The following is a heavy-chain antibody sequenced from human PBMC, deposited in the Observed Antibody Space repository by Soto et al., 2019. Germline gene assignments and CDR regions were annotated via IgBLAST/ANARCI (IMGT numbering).Heavy chain of an antibody. V-gene: IGHV1-69*02. CDR1: GGTFSSYT. J-gene: IGHJ3*02. D-gene: IGHD2-2*01. CDR2: IIPILGIA. Sequence: SVKVSCKASGGTFSSYTISWVRQAPGQGLEWMGRIIPILGIANYAQKFQGRVTITADKSTSTAYMELSSLRSEDTAVYYCARSIVPAAILQDAFDIWGQGTMVTVSS. CDR3: ARSIVPAAILQDAFDI.